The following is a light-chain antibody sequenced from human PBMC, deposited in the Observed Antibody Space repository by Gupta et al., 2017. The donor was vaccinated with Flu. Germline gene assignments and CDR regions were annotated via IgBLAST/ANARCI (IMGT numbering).Light chain of an antibody. Sequence: DIVMTQSPLSLPVTPGEPASISCRSSQSLLHSNGYNYLDWYLQKPGQSPQLLIYLGSNRASGVPDRFSGSGSGTDFTLKIIRAEAEDVGVYYCRQALHFWTFGQGTKLEIK. CDR2: LGS. CDR3: RQALHFWT. J-gene: IGKJ1*01. CDR1: QSLLHSNGYNY. V-gene: IGKV2-28*01.